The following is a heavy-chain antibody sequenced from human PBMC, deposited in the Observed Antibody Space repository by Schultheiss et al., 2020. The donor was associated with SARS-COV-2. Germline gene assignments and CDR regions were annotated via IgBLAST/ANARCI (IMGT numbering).Heavy chain of an antibody. V-gene: IGHV3-30*01. CDR3: AKDRKGYSYGFIHFDY. CDR1: GFIFSNYA. D-gene: IGHD5-18*01. CDR2: IAYYGSNK. Sequence: GGSLRLSCAASGFIFSNYAMHWVRQAPGKGLEWVAVIAYYGSNKYYADSVRGRFIISRDNSKNTLDLQMNSLRAEDTAVYYCAKDRKGYSYGFIHFDYWGQGTLVTVSS. J-gene: IGHJ4*02.